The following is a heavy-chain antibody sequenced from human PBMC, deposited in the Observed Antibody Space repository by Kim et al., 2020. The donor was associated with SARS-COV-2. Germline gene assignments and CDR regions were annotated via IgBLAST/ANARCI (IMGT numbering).Heavy chain of an antibody. V-gene: IGHV3-74*01. Sequence: GGSLRLSCAASGFTFSSYWMHWVRQAPGKGLVWVSSLNRDGSETYYADSVSGRFTISRDNAKKTLYLQMNSLRAEETAVYYCARDEGLDTPEIRGFDRWGQGTLVTVSS. J-gene: IGHJ4*02. CDR3: ARDEGLDTPEIRGFDR. CDR1: GFTFSSYW. D-gene: IGHD3-9*01. CDR2: LNRDGSET.